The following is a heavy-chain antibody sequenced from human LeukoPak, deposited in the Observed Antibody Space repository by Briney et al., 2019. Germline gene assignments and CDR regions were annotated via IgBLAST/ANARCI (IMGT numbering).Heavy chain of an antibody. CDR3: ARGEPSSYDAFDI. CDR1: GFTFSSYG. J-gene: IGHJ3*02. Sequence: GSLRLSCAASGFTFSSYGMSWIRQPPGKGLEWIGSIYYSGSTYYNPSLKSRVTISVDTSKNQFSLKLSSVTAADTAVYYCARGEPSSYDAFDIWGQGTMVTVSS. V-gene: IGHV4-39*07. D-gene: IGHD6-19*01. CDR2: IYYSGST.